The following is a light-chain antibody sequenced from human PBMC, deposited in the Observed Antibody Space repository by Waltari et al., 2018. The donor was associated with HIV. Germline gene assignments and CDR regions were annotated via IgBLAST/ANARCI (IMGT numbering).Light chain of an antibody. CDR2: GAS. V-gene: IGKV4-1*01. CDR3: QQYYATPPLT. Sequence: DIVMTQSPDSLAVSLGERATISCTSSQSLLYSSNKNNYLAWYQQKPGQPPKVLIPGASTRESGVPDRFSGSGSGTDFTLTISSLQAEDAAVYYCQQYYATPPLTFGGGTKVEIK. CDR1: QSLLYSSNKNNY. J-gene: IGKJ4*01.